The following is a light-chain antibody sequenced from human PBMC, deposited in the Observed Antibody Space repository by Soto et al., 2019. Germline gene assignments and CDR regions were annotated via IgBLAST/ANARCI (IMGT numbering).Light chain of an antibody. Sequence: DIPMAPSPSSLSSSVGGRVTITCRASQRITTYLNWYQQKPGKAPKLLIYATSSLQSGVPSRFSGSGSGPDFTLTISSLQPEDFATYYCQQSYSTPRTFGGGTKVDI. CDR2: ATS. V-gene: IGKV1-39*01. J-gene: IGKJ4*01. CDR3: QQSYSTPRT. CDR1: QRITTY.